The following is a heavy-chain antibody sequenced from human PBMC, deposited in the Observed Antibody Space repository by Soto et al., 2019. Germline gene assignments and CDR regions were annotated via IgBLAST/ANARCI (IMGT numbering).Heavy chain of an antibody. CDR2: ISTTSFTI. J-gene: IGHJ5*01. Sequence: GGSLRRSCAASGFSFSTYDMDWVRQAPGKAPEWIAHISTTSFTIYYADSVKGRFTISRDNARNSLYLEMKSLRDEDTAVYYCARDRCFDGSCYSASDSWGQGILVTVSS. D-gene: IGHD2-15*01. V-gene: IGHV3-48*02. CDR3: ARDRCFDGSCYSASDS. CDR1: GFSFSTYD.